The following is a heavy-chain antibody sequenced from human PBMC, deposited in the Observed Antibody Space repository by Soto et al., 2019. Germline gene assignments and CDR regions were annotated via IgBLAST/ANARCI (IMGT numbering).Heavy chain of an antibody. J-gene: IGHJ5*02. CDR1: GGSMSSYY. V-gene: IGHV4-4*07. Sequence: QVHLQQSGPGLVNPSETLSLTCTVSGGSMSSYYWTWIRQPAGKGLEWIGRVYSSGGTHYNPSLKSRVTISLDTSKNQLSLRLLSVTEADTAVYYCARGQRFSDWFDPWGQGTLVTVSS. D-gene: IGHD3-3*01. CDR3: ARGQRFSDWFDP. CDR2: VYSSGGT.